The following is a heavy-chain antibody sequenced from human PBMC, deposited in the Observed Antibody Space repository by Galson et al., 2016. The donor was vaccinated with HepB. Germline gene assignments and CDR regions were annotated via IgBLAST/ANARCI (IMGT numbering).Heavy chain of an antibody. CDR2: IKSKTNGGTT. CDR1: GFTFSNAW. D-gene: IGHD2-21*02. Sequence: SLRLSCAASGFTFSNAWMNWVRQAPGKGLEWVGRIKSKTNGGTTDYAAPVKGRFTISRDDSKNTLYLHMNSLKIEDTAVYYCATDWITEYCSGDCFSSGGQGTLVTVSS. J-gene: IGHJ4*02. V-gene: IGHV3-15*01. CDR3: ATDWITEYCSGDCFSS.